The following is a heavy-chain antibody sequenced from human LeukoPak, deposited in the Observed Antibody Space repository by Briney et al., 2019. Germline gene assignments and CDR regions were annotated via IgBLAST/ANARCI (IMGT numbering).Heavy chain of an antibody. CDR3: ARGMYSGSYFTTIGWFDP. Sequence: PSETLSLTCAVYGGSFSGYYWSWIRQPPGKGLEWIGEINHSGSTNYNPSLKSRVTISVDTSKNQFSLKLSSVAAADTAVYYCARGMYSGSYFTTIGWFDPWGQGTLVTVSS. D-gene: IGHD1-26*01. J-gene: IGHJ5*02. CDR2: INHSGST. V-gene: IGHV4-34*01. CDR1: GGSFSGYY.